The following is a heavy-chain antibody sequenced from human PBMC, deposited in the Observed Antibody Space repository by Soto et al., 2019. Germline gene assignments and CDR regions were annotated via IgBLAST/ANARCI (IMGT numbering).Heavy chain of an antibody. CDR1: GYTFTSYA. Sequence: ASVKVSCKASGYTFTSYAMHWVRQAPGQRLEWMGWINAGNGNTKYSQKFQGRVTITRDTSASTAYTELSSLRSEDTAVYYCARGGSPYWYFDLWGRGTLVTVSS. V-gene: IGHV1-3*01. J-gene: IGHJ2*01. CDR2: INAGNGNT. D-gene: IGHD1-26*01. CDR3: ARGGSPYWYFDL.